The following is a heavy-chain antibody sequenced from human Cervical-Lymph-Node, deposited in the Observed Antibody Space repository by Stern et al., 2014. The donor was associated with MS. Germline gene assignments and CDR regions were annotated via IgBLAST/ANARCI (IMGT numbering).Heavy chain of an antibody. CDR3: AGSGTYYPDY. D-gene: IGHD3-3*01. CDR2: AHYSATP. CDR1: GGSISSYY. V-gene: IGHV4-59*08. J-gene: IGHJ4*02. Sequence: MQLVESGPGLVKPSETLSLTCSVSGGSISSYYWNWIRQPPGKGLEWIANAHYSATPTYNPSLKSRVTIFQDTPINKTPLNRTSVTAADTAVYYCAGSGTYYPDYWGQGILVTVSS.